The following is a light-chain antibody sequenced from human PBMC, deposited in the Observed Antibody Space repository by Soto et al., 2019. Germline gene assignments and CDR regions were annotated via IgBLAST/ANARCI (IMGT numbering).Light chain of an antibody. CDR2: SNN. Sequence: QLVLTQPPSASGTPGQRVTISCSGSSSNIGSNYVYWYQQLPGTAPNLLIFSNNQRPSGVPDRFSGSKSGTSASLAISGLRSEDEADYYCAAWDDSLSGHVVFGGGTKLTVL. CDR1: SSNIGSNY. J-gene: IGLJ2*01. V-gene: IGLV1-47*02. CDR3: AAWDDSLSGHVV.